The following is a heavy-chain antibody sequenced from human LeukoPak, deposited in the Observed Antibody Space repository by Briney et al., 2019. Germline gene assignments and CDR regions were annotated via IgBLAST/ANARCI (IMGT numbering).Heavy chain of an antibody. J-gene: IGHJ3*02. CDR1: GFSLNTRGVG. CDR2: IYWNDDM. CDR3: AQAGDGHNSDAFDI. V-gene: IGHV2-5*01. D-gene: IGHD5-24*01. Sequence: SGPTLVKPTQTLTLTCTFSGFSLNTRGVGVGWIRQPPGKALEWLVLIYWNDDMRYSPSLKSRLTLTKDTSKSQVVLTLTNMDPVDTATYYCAQAGDGHNSDAFDIWGQGTMVTVSS.